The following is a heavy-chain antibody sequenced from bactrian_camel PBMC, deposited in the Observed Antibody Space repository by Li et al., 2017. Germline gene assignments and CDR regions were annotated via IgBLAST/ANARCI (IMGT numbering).Heavy chain of an antibody. CDR2: VCFLGGVT. V-gene: IGHV3S60*01. Sequence: HVQLVESGGGSAQSGGSLRLSCAASGYTSGIYCMGWFRQAPGKEREWVAHVCFLGGVTAYSDSVKGRFTISQDTAKNTVSLQMNSLKPGDAATYYCAAVPRGKPCGTWYPPPNYGGQGRGTQVTVS. CDR1: GYTSGIYC. J-gene: IGHJ4*01. D-gene: IGHD6*01.